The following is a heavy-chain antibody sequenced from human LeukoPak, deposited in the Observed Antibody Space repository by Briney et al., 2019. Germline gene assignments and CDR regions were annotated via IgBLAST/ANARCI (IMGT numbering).Heavy chain of an antibody. CDR1: GFTFSSYW. V-gene: IGHV3-7*01. D-gene: IGHD6-13*01. CDR2: IKQEGSEK. CDR3: ASWAGAAAGFSGPLDY. Sequence: PGGSLRLSCAASGFTFSSYWMSWVRQAPGKGLEWVANIKQEGSEKYYVDSVKGRFTISRDNAKNSLYLQMNSLRADDTAVYYCASWAGAAAGFSGPLDYWGQGTLVTVSS. J-gene: IGHJ4*02.